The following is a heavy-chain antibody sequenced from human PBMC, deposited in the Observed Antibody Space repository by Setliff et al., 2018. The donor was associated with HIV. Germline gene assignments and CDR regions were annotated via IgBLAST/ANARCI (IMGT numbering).Heavy chain of an antibody. V-gene: IGHV3-30-3*01. CDR3: ARDSTYYYDSSGYGQSMDV. Sequence: PGGSLRLSCAASGFTFSSYAMHWVRQAPGKGLEWVAVISYDGSNKYYADSVKGRFTISRDNSKNTLYLQMNSLRAEDTAVYYCARDSTYYYDSSGYGQSMDVWGQGTTVTVSS. CDR2: ISYDGSNK. CDR1: GFTFSSYA. J-gene: IGHJ6*02. D-gene: IGHD3-22*01.